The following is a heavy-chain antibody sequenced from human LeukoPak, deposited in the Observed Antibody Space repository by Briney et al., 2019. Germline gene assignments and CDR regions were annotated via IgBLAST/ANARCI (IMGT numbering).Heavy chain of an antibody. D-gene: IGHD1-26*01. CDR1: GGTFSSYA. CDR2: IIPIFGTA. Sequence: SVKVSCKASGGTFSSYAISWVRQAPGQGLEWMGGIIPIFGTANYAQKFQGRVTITADESTSTAYMELSSLRSEDTAVYYCAREGPLVGARSAFDYWGQGTLVTVSS. J-gene: IGHJ4*02. V-gene: IGHV1-69*13. CDR3: AREGPLVGARSAFDY.